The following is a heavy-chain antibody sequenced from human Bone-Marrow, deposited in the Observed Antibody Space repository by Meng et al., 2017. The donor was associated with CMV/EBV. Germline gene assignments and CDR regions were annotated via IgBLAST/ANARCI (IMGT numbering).Heavy chain of an antibody. Sequence: GESLKISCAASGFTFSSYSMNWVRQAPGKGLEWVSSISSSSSYIYYADSVKGRFTISRDNAKNSLYLQMNSLRAEDTAVYYCASVDYVWGSYRYTASTSDDWGQGTLVTVSS. CDR2: ISSSSSYI. CDR3: ASVDYVWGSYRYTASTSDD. V-gene: IGHV3-21*01. D-gene: IGHD3-16*02. CDR1: GFTFSSYS. J-gene: IGHJ4*02.